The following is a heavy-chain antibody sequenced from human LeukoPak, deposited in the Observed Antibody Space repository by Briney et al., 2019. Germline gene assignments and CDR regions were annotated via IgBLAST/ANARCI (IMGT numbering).Heavy chain of an antibody. D-gene: IGHD3-9*01. V-gene: IGHV3-15*01. CDR2: IKSKTDGGTT. CDR3: TESAILTGYYEIDY. J-gene: IGHJ4*02. CDR1: GFTFSSYW. Sequence: GGSLRLSCAASGFTFSSYWMSWVRQAPGKGLEWVGRIKSKTDGGTTDYAAPVKGRFTISRDESKNTLYLQMNSLKTEDTAVYYCTESAILTGYYEIDYWGQGTLVTVSS.